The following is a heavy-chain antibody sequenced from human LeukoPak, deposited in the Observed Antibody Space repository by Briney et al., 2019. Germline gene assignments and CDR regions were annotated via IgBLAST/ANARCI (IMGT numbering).Heavy chain of an antibody. J-gene: IGHJ4*02. Sequence: GSLRLSCAASGFTFSSNAMSWIRQPPGKGLEWIGEITHSGSTNYNPSLKSRVTISVDTSKNQFSLNLNSLTAADTAVYYCARTAVGGTRGFDSWGRGTLVTVSS. CDR2: ITHSGST. CDR3: ARTAVGGTRGFDS. D-gene: IGHD6-13*01. V-gene: IGHV4-34*08. CDR1: GFTFSSNA.